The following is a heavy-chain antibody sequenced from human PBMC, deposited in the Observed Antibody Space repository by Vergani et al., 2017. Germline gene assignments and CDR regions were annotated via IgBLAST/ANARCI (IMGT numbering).Heavy chain of an antibody. J-gene: IGHJ4*02. D-gene: IGHD3-16*02. V-gene: IGHV1-2*02. Sequence: QVRLIQSGAEVKKPGASVRVSCRTSGYTFTAYYIHWVRQAPGQGLEWMGWINPNTGGANYAPKFRDRVTMTRATSINTAYMDLKRLTSDDTAVYFCARDPHVIRAVYDFWGPGTLVTVSS. CDR3: ARDPHVIRAVYDF. CDR1: GYTFTAYY. CDR2: INPNTGGA.